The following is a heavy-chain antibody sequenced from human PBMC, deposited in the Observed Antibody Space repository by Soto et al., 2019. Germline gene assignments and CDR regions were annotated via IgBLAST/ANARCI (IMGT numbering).Heavy chain of an antibody. D-gene: IGHD5-12*01. J-gene: IGHJ6*02. V-gene: IGHV3-73*02. CDR3: TRAGDTGYHYYYYAMDV. CDR1: GFIFSGYA. Sequence: EVQLVESGGGLVQPGGSLKLSWAASGFIFSGYAMHWVRQASGKGLEWVGRIRSKANSYATAYAASVKGRFTISRNDSTNTAYLQMNSVKSEDTAVYYCTRAGDTGYHYYYYAMDVWGHGTTVTVSS. CDR2: IRSKANSYAT.